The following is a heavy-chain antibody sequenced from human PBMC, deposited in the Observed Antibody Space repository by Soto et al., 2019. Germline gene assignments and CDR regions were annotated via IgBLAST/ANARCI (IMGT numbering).Heavy chain of an antibody. V-gene: IGHV3-30-3*01. Sequence: QVQLVESGGGVVQPGRSLRLSCAASGFTFSSYAMHWFRQAPGKGLEWVAVISYDGSNKYYADSVKGRFTISRDNSKNTLYLQMNSLRAEDTAVYYCARVPRVAVAGDYWGQGTLVTVSS. CDR3: ARVPRVAVAGDY. CDR1: GFTFSSYA. CDR2: ISYDGSNK. J-gene: IGHJ4*02. D-gene: IGHD6-19*01.